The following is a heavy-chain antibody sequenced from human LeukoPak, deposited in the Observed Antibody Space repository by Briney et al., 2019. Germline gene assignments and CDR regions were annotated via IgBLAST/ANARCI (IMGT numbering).Heavy chain of an antibody. CDR1: GFTFSSYG. CDR2: IRYDGSNK. Sequence: GGSLRLSCAASGFTFSSYGMHWVRQAPGKGLEWVVFIRYDGSNKYYADSVKGRFTISRDNSKNTLYLQMNSLRAEDTAVYYCAKELNRGFDFDYWGQGTLVTVSS. V-gene: IGHV3-30*02. J-gene: IGHJ4*02. D-gene: IGHD3-10*01. CDR3: AKELNRGFDFDY.